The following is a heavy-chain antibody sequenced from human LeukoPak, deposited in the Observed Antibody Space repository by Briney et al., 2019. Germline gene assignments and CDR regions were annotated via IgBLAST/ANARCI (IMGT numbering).Heavy chain of an antibody. J-gene: IGHJ4*02. D-gene: IGHD4-17*01. CDR3: ARGVTTVTHFDY. CDR2: ISYDGSNK. Sequence: GGSLRLSCAASGFTFSSYAMHWVRQAPGKGLEWVAVISYDGSNKYYADPVKGRFTISRDNSKNTLYLQMNSLRAEDTAVYYCARGVTTVTHFDYWGQGTLVTVSS. CDR1: GFTFSSYA. V-gene: IGHV3-30*04.